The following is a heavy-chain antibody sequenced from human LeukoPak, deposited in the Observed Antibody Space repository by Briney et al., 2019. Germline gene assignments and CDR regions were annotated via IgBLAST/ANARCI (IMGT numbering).Heavy chain of an antibody. CDR3: AKGYYYDNSGESYFDY. D-gene: IGHD3-22*01. CDR1: GFTFSSYW. CDR2: IKQDGSEK. J-gene: IGHJ4*02. V-gene: IGHV3-7*03. Sequence: PGGSLRLSCVASGFTFSSYWMSWVRQAPGKGLEWVANIKQDGSEKYYVDSVRGRFTISRDNSKNTVYLQMNSLRAEDTAVYYCAKGYYYDNSGESYFDYWGQGTLVTVSS.